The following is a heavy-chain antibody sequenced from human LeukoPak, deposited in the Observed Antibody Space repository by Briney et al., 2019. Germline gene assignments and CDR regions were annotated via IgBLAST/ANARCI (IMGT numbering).Heavy chain of an antibody. V-gene: IGHV3-48*03. D-gene: IGHD6-19*01. CDR2: ISSSGSTI. Sequence: GGSLRLSCAASGFTFSSYEMNWVRQAPGKGLEWVSYISSSGSTIYYADSVKGRFTISRDNAKNSLYLQMNSLRAEDTAVYYCARDGSGWYHYFGYWGQGTLVTVSS. CDR3: ARDGSGWYHYFGY. J-gene: IGHJ4*02. CDR1: GFTFSSYE.